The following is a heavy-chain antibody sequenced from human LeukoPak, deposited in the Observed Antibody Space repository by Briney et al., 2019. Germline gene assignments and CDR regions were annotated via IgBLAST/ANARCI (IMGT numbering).Heavy chain of an antibody. D-gene: IGHD3-22*01. CDR2: INWKSGNT. J-gene: IGHJ4*02. Sequence: GGSLRLSCGASGFTFDDYAMHWVRQAPGKGLEWVSGINWKSGNTGYADSVKGRFTISRDNAKNSLYLQMNSLRAEDTALYFCAEVAYFDNSDYYWGAGVYFDSWGQGTVVTVSS. CDR1: GFTFDDYA. V-gene: IGHV3-9*01. CDR3: AEVAYFDNSDYYWGAGVYFDS.